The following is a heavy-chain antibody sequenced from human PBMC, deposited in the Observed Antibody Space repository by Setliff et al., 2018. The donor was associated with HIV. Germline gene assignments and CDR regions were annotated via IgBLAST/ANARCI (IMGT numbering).Heavy chain of an antibody. V-gene: IGHV4-39*01. D-gene: IGHD6-13*01. CDR1: GDSISTGSYH. CDR3: ARHRDPPGTSWIFYYYYMDL. Sequence: SETLSLTCTVSGDSISTGSYHWGWIRQTPGKRLEWLASIYYSGSTSYNPSLSSRLTISVDTSKNQLSLRLTSVTAADTGVYYCARHRDPPGTSWIFYYYYMDLWGGGTTVTVSS. CDR2: IYYSGST. J-gene: IGHJ6*03.